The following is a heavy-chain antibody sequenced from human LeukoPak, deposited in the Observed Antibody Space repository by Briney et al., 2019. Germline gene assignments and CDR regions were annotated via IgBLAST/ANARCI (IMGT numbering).Heavy chain of an antibody. Sequence: AGGSLRLPCAASGFTFSSYAMSWVRQAPGKGLEWVGRIKPKTDGETTEYAAPVKGRFSISRDDSKNMLYLQMNSLKTEDTAVYYCITPLPYSAQGGQGTLVTVSS. CDR1: GFTFSSYA. D-gene: IGHD2-21*01. J-gene: IGHJ4*02. V-gene: IGHV3-15*01. CDR3: ITPLPYSAQ. CDR2: IKPKTDGETT.